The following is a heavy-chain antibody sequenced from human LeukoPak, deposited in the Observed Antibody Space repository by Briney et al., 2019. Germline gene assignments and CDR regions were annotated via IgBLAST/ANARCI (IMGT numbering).Heavy chain of an antibody. CDR1: GGSISSGSYY. V-gene: IGHV4-61*02. J-gene: IGHJ6*03. CDR2: MSTSGST. D-gene: IGHD5-18*01. CDR3: ARGVHGYSYGYVPWELYSYMDV. Sequence: SETLSLTCTVSGGSISSGSYYWSWIRQPAGKGLEWIGRMSTSGSTNYNPSLKSRVTISVDTSKNQFSLKMNSVTAADTAEYYCARGVHGYSYGYVPWELYSYMDVWGKGTTVSISS.